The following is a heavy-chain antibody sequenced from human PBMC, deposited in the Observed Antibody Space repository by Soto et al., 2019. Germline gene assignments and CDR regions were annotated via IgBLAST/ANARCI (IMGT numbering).Heavy chain of an antibody. CDR1: GYLFKNSW. CDR2: IFPRDSDT. CDR3: AKLRGVSSIWLLAWDF. V-gene: IGHV5-51*01. Sequence: PGESLKISCQGSGYLFKNSWIGWVRQMPGKGLEWVGIIFPRDSDTTYSPSFEGRVTISVDKSINTAYLEWSSLKASDSAIYYCAKLRGVSSIWLLAWDFWGQGKMVTVS. J-gene: IGHJ3*01. D-gene: IGHD3-10*01.